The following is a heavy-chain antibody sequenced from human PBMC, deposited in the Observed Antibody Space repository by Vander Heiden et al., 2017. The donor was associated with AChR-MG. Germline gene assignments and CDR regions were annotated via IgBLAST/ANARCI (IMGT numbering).Heavy chain of an antibody. CDR2: IHYTGST. CDR3: AKGLLTGDQAAEY. D-gene: IGHD7-27*01. J-gene: IGHJ4*02. Sequence: HVQLQESGPGLVKPSEPLSPPRTVFGDSMTTYHWSWIRQPPGKGLEWIGYIHYTGSTNSNPSLKSRVTISVDTSKRQFSLKLSSVTAADTAVYYCAKGLLTGDQAAEYWGQGTLVTVSS. CDR1: GDSMTTYH. V-gene: IGHV4-59*01.